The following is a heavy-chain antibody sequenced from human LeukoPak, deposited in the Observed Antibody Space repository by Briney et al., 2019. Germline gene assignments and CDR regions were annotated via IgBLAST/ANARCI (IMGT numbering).Heavy chain of an antibody. CDR1: GFPFSIYE. D-gene: IGHD6-19*01. Sequence: GGSLRLSCAVSGFPFSIYEMNWVRQAPGKGLEWVSNIGSSGTTRYYADSVKGRFSISRDNAKNSLYLQMNSLRVEDTGIYYCALLAVASDFDYWGQGALVTVSS. CDR2: IGSSGTTR. CDR3: ALLAVASDFDY. V-gene: IGHV3-48*03. J-gene: IGHJ4*02.